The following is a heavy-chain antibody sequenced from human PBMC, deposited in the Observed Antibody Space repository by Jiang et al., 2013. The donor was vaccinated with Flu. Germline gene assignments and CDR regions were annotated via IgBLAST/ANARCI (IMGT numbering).Heavy chain of an antibody. CDR2: INHSGST. CDR1: GGSFSGYY. V-gene: IGHV4-34*01. CDR3: ARWRGYCSGGSCYWFDP. Sequence: LLKPSETLSLTCAVYGGSFSGYYWSWIRQPPGKGLEWIGEINHSGSTNYNPSLKSRVTISVDTSKNQFSLKLSSVTAADTAVYYCARWRGYCSGGSCYWFDPWGQGTLV. J-gene: IGHJ5*02. D-gene: IGHD2-15*01.